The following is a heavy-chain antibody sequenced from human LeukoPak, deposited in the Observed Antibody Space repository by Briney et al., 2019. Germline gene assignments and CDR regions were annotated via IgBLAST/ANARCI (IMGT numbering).Heavy chain of an antibody. CDR3: TRTIGYRPVAGLKEKWFDP. V-gene: IGHV1-46*01. J-gene: IGHJ5*02. D-gene: IGHD6-19*01. Sequence: GASVKVSCKASGYTFTDYYVHWVRQAPGLGLEWMGIINPLRGITIYAQKFQGRVTMTSDTSTNTVYMESSSLISEDTAVYYCTRTIGYRPVAGLKEKWFDPWGQGTLVTVSS. CDR1: GYTFTDYY. CDR2: INPLRGIT.